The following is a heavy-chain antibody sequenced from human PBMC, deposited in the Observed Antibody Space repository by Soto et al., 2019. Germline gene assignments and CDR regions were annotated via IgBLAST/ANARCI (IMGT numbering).Heavy chain of an antibody. CDR2: IIPIFGTA. D-gene: IGHD1-7*01. V-gene: IGHV1-69*01. CDR1: GGTFSSYA. J-gene: IGHJ4*02. CDR3: SRDQGITGTTDY. Sequence: QVQLVQSGAEVKKPGSSVKVSCKASGGTFSSYAISWVRQAPGQGLEWMGGIIPIFGTANYAQKFQGRVTITADESTSAAYMDLSSLISEDTAVYYCSRDQGITGTTDYWGQGTLVTVSS.